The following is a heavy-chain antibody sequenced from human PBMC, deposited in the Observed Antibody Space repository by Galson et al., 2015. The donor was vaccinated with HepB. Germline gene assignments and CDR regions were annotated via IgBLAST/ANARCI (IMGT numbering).Heavy chain of an antibody. CDR2: IYYSGST. CDR3: ARGAYSSAGLFDY. Sequence: ETLSLTCTVSGGSISSYYWSWIRQPPGKGLEWIGYIYYSGSTNYNPSLKSRVTISVDTSKNQFSLKLSSVTAADTAVYYCARGAYSSAGLFDYWGQGTLVTVSS. D-gene: IGHD5-18*01. CDR1: GGSISSYY. J-gene: IGHJ4*02. V-gene: IGHV4-59*01.